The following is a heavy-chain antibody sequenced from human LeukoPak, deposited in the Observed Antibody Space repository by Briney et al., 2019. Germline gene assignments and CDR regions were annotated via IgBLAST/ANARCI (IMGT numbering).Heavy chain of an antibody. J-gene: IGHJ3*02. CDR3: ARRFVGYDSSWGASDI. D-gene: IGHD6-13*01. Sequence: PSETLSLTCTVSGGSISGYYWSWIRQPPGKGLEWIGYIYYSGSTNYNPSLKSRVTISADTSKNQFSLKLRSVTAADTAVYYCARRFVGYDSSWGASDIWGRGTMVTVSS. CDR2: IYYSGST. V-gene: IGHV4-59*08. CDR1: GGSISGYY.